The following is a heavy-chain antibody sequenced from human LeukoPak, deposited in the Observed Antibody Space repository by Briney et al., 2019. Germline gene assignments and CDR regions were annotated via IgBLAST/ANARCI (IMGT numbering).Heavy chain of an antibody. D-gene: IGHD5-12*01. J-gene: IGHJ4*02. CDR1: GGTFSSYA. V-gene: IGHV1-8*02. CDR3: ARGFAKWLRHPGY. CDR2: MNPNSGNT. Sequence: ASVKVSCKASGGTFSSYAISWVRQATGQGLEWMGWMNPNSGNTGYAQKFQGRVTMTRNTSISTAYMELSSLRSEDTAVYYCARGFAKWLRHPGYWGQGTLVTVSS.